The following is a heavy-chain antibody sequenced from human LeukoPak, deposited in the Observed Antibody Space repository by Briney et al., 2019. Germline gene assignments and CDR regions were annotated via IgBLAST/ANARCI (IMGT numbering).Heavy chain of an antibody. D-gene: IGHD6-25*01. CDR3: ASWAGTTAGSSGPFDF. CDR1: GLTFSSHS. J-gene: IGHJ4*02. V-gene: IGHV3-48*01. CDR2: IRSSSSTR. Sequence: GGSLRLSCAASGLTFSSHSMNWVRQAPGKGLEWISHIRSSSSTRTTYYADSVKGRFTISRDDATNSLYLQMNSLRGEDTAVYYCASWAGTTAGSSGPFDFWGQGTLVTVSS.